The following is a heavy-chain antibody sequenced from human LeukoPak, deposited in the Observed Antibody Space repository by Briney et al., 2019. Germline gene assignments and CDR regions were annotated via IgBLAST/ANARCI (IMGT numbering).Heavy chain of an antibody. CDR3: ARSEYSSSNDAFDI. Sequence: SETLSPTCTVSGGSISSHYWSWIRQPPGKGLEWIGYIYYSGSANYNPSLKSRVTISVDTSKIQFSLKLSSVTAADTAVYYCARSEYSSSNDAFDIWGQGTMVTVSS. J-gene: IGHJ3*02. V-gene: IGHV4-59*11. CDR2: IYYSGSA. CDR1: GGSISSHY. D-gene: IGHD6-6*01.